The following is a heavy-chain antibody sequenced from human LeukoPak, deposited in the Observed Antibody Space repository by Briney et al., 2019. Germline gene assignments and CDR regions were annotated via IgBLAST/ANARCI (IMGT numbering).Heavy chain of an antibody. CDR3: ATGHLYDSSGYYGAFDI. V-gene: IGHV1-69*01. CDR1: GGTFSSYA. CDR2: IIPIFGTA. J-gene: IGHJ3*02. D-gene: IGHD3-22*01. Sequence: SVKVSCKASGGTFSSYAISWVRQAPGQGLEWVGGIIPIFGTANYAQKFQGRVTITADESTSTAYMELSSLRSEDTAVYYCATGHLYDSSGYYGAFDIWGQGTMVTVSS.